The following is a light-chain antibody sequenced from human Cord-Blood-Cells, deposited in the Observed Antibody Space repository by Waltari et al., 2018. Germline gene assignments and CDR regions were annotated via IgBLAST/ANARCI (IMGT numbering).Light chain of an antibody. V-gene: IGLV2-14*01. CDR3: SSYTSSSTLVV. CDR1: SSDVGGHNY. Sequence: QSALTQPASVSGSPGQSITISCTGTSSDVGGHNYVSWYQQHPGKAPKLMIYEVSNRPSGVSNRFSGSKSGNTASLTISGLQAEDEADYYCSSYTSSSTLVVFGTGTKVTVL. J-gene: IGLJ1*01. CDR2: EVS.